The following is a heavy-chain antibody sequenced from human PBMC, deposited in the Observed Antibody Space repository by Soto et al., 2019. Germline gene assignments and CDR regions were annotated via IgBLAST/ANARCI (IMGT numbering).Heavy chain of an antibody. D-gene: IGHD2-21*02. CDR1: GGTFSNYP. V-gene: IGHV1-69*01. J-gene: IGHJ4*02. Sequence: VQLVQSGAEVKKPGSSVKVSCKASGGTFSNYPFIWVRQAPGQGLDLMGGIIPIFGTTDYGQRFQGRVTITADESTTTAYMELSSLRSDDTAVYYCARGLYCGGGCYSHFDYWGQGTLVTVSS. CDR2: IIPIFGTT. CDR3: ARGLYCGGGCYSHFDY.